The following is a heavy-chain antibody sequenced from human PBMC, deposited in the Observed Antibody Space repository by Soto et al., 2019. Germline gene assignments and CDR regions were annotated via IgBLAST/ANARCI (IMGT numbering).Heavy chain of an antibody. J-gene: IGHJ4*02. V-gene: IGHV3-23*01. CDR1: GFTFSSYA. CDR3: AKDRRGPKGGATYYFDY. Sequence: GGSLRLSCAASGFTFSSYAMSWVRQAPGKGLEWVSAISGSGGSTYYADSVKGRFTISRDNSKNTLYLQMNSLRAEDTAVYYCAKDRRGPKGGATYYFDYWGQGTLVTVSS. D-gene: IGHD1-26*01. CDR2: ISGSGGST.